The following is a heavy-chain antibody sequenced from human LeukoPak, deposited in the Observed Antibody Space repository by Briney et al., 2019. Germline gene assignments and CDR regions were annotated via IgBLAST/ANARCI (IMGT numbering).Heavy chain of an antibody. CDR1: GFTFSSYA. Sequence: PGRSLRLSCAASGFTFSSYAMHWVRQAPGKGLEWVAVISYDGSNKYYADSVKGRFTISRDNSKNTLYLQMNSLRAEDTAIYYCARYLSSWSSAFDIWGQGTMVTVSS. D-gene: IGHD6-13*01. J-gene: IGHJ3*02. V-gene: IGHV3-30-3*01. CDR3: ARYLSSWSSAFDI. CDR2: ISYDGSNK.